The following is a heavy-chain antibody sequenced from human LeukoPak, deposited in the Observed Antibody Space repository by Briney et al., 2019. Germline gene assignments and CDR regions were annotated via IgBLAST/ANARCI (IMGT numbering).Heavy chain of an antibody. CDR1: GFTFSNYW. D-gene: IGHD1-14*01. J-gene: IGHJ4*02. V-gene: IGHV3-74*01. CDR2: INSDGSGP. CDR3: ARDVYGLGDY. Sequence: GGSLRLSCVASGFTFSNYWMHWVRQAPEKGLMWVSKINSDGSGPDYADSVKGRFTISRDNAKITLYLQMNSLRAEDTAVYYCARDVYGLGDYWGQGTLVTVSS.